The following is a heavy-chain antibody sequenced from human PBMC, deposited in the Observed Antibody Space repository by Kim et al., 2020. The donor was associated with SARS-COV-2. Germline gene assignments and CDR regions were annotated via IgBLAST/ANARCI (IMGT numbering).Heavy chain of an antibody. V-gene: IGHV4-31*03. CDR1: GGSISSGGYY. CDR3: ARDPTTRGMGGGMDV. D-gene: IGHD1-1*01. Sequence: SETLSLTCTVSGGSISSGGYYWSWIRQHPGKGLEWIGYIYYSGSTYYNPSLKSRVTISVDTSKNQFSLKLSSVTAADTAVYYCARDPTTRGMGGGMDVWGQGTTVTVSS. CDR2: IYYSGST. J-gene: IGHJ6*02.